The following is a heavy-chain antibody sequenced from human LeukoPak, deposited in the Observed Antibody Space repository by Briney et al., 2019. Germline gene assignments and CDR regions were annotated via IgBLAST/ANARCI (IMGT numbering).Heavy chain of an antibody. J-gene: IGHJ6*02. V-gene: IGHV3-33*01. D-gene: IGHD3-10*01. CDR3: ARDRSGSYKYGVDV. Sequence: GGSLRLSCAASGFTFSSYVMHWVRQAPGKGLEGVAVIWYDGSNKYHADSVKGRFTISRDNSKNTLYLQMNSLRAEDTAVYYCARDRSGSYKYGVDVWGQGTTATVSS. CDR2: IWYDGSNK. CDR1: GFTFSSYV.